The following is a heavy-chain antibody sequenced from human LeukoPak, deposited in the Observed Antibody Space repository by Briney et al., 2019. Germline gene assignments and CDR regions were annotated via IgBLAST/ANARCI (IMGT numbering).Heavy chain of an antibody. Sequence: PGGSLRLSCAASGFTFSTYSMIWVRQAPGKGLEWVSSISSDSDIRKYTDSVRGRFTVSRDNAKNSLYLQMDSLSADDTAVYYCASGVAVAGSPSRFDYWGQGTLVTVSS. CDR1: GFTFSTYS. CDR3: ASGVAVAGSPSRFDY. CDR2: ISSDSDIR. J-gene: IGHJ4*02. D-gene: IGHD6-19*01. V-gene: IGHV3-21*01.